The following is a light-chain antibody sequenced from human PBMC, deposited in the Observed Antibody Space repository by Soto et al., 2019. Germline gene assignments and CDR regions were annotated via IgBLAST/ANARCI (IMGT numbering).Light chain of an antibody. CDR3: QQRRGFT. CDR2: DAS. CDR1: QSVNSN. J-gene: IGKJ3*01. V-gene: IGKV3-11*01. Sequence: EIVFTQSPATLSLSPGERATLSCRASQSVNSNLVWYQQKPGQAPRLLIYDASNRAPGIPARFSGSGSGTDFTLTIXSLEPDDFAVYYCQQRRGFTFGPGTKVDIK.